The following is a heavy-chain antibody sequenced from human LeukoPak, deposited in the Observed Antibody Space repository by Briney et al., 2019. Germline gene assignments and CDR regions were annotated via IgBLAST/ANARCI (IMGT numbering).Heavy chain of an antibody. CDR1: GFTFSSYS. Sequence: GGSLRLSCAASGFTFSSYSMNWVRQAPGKGLEWVAYIGSSASTIYYADSVKGRFTISRDNAQNSLYLQMNSLRAEDTAIYYCARMATTSFYFDYWGQGVLVTVSS. CDR2: IGSSASTI. D-gene: IGHD5-24*01. CDR3: ARMATTSFYFDY. J-gene: IGHJ4*02. V-gene: IGHV3-48*04.